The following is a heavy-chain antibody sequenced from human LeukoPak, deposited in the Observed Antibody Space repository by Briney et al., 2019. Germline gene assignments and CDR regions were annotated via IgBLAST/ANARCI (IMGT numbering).Heavy chain of an antibody. CDR1: AFTFSSYS. Sequence: GSLSLSCAASAFTFSSYSMNWVRQAPGNGLEWVSSISSSSSYIYYADSVKGRFTISRDNAKNSLYLQMNSLRAEDTAVYYCARDFATVTTRDAFDIWGQGTMVTVSS. J-gene: IGHJ3*02. CDR3: ARDFATVTTRDAFDI. D-gene: IGHD4-17*01. CDR2: ISSSSSYI. V-gene: IGHV3-21*01.